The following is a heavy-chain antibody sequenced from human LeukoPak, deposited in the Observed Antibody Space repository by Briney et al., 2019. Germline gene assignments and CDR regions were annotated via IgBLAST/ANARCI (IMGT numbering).Heavy chain of an antibody. D-gene: IGHD2-15*01. CDR2: IYPGDSDT. CDR3: ARQALGYCSDGTCYADY. V-gene: IGHV5-51*01. CDR1: GYTFTTYW. J-gene: IGHJ4*02. Sequence: GESLKISCKGSGYTFTTYWIGWVRQMPGKGLEWMGIIYPGDSDTRYSPSFQGQVTISADKSITAAYLKWSSLRASDTAMYYCARQALGYCSDGTCYADYWGQGTLVTVSS.